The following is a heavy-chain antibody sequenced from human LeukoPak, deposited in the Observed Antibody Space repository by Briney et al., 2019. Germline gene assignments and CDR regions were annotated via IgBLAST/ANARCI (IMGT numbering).Heavy chain of an antibody. CDR3: ARDSLVVVAVTRGGYYYGMDV. D-gene: IGHD2-15*01. V-gene: IGHV1-46*01. J-gene: IGHJ6*02. CDR1: GYTFTSYY. Sequence: ASVKVSCKASGYTFTSYYMHWVRQAPGQGLEWMGIINPSGGSTSYAQKFQGRVTMTRDTSTSTVYMELSSLRSEDTAVYYCARDSLVVVAVTRGGYYYGMDVWGQGTTVTVSS. CDR2: INPSGGST.